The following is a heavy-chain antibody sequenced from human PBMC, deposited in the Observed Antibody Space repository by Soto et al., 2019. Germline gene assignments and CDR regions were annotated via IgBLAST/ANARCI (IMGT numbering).Heavy chain of an antibody. CDR2: IYDSGTT. J-gene: IGHJ4*02. CDR1: GAPLNRDYYN. D-gene: IGHD6-19*01. V-gene: IGHV4-31*11. CDR3: TLALGPTTGLDY. Sequence: PSGSLSLTCAASGAPLNRDYYNWSWIRQLPGQGLEWYGTIYDSGTTKFNPSLTRRLAFSVDTSKKQFSLKQRSGTDAAAAVYYGTLALGPTTGLDYWGPGILVTVSS.